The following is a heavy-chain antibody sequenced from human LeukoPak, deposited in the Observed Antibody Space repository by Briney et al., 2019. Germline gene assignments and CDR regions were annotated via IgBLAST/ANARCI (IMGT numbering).Heavy chain of an antibody. V-gene: IGHV3-23*01. CDR3: VGVRYNYCLSAY. CDR1: GLSFINYA. Sequence: PGGSLRLSCVASGLSFINYAMTWVRQAPGKGLEWVSSINSGSAGSTSYADPVRGRSTISRDNSKNTLYLQMNNLRADDTAIYYCVGVRYNYCLSAYWGQGTLVIVSS. D-gene: IGHD1-1*01. J-gene: IGHJ4*02. CDR2: INSGSAGST.